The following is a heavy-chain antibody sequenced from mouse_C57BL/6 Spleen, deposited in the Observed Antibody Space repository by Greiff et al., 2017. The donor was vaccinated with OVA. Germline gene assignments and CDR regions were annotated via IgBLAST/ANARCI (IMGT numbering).Heavy chain of an antibody. J-gene: IGHJ2*01. V-gene: IGHV5-17*01. D-gene: IGHD2-5*01. CDR1: GFTFSDYG. Sequence: EVHLVESGGGLVKPGGSLKLSCAASGFTFSDYGMHWVRQAPEKGLEWVAYISSGSSTIYYADTVKSRFTISRDNAKNTLFLQMTSLRSEDTAMYYCARKAYYSSYGGYFDYWGQGTTLTVSS. CDR3: ARKAYYSSYGGYFDY. CDR2: ISSGSSTI.